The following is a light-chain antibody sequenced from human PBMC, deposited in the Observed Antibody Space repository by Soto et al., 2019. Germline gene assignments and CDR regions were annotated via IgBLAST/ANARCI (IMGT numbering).Light chain of an antibody. CDR1: QSISSW. CDR3: QQYNSYSYT. CDR2: KAS. V-gene: IGKV1-5*03. J-gene: IGKJ2*01. Sequence: DIQMTQSPSTLSASVGDRVTITCRASQSISSWLAWYQQKPGKAPKLLIYKASSLESGVPSRFSGSGSGTEFTLTISSLQPADFATYYCQQYNSYSYTFGQGTNLEIK.